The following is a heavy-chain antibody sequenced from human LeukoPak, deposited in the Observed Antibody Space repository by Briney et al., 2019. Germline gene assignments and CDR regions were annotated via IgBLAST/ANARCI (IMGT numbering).Heavy chain of an antibody. CDR2: IKQDGSEK. Sequence: GGSLRLSCAASGFTFSSYGMHWVRQAPGKGLEWVANIKQDGSEKYYVDSVKGRFTISRDNAKNSLYLQMNSLRAEDTAVYYCARDSIVVVPAAMSAFDIWGQGTMVTVSS. D-gene: IGHD2-2*01. J-gene: IGHJ3*02. CDR1: GFTFSSYG. CDR3: ARDSIVVVPAAMSAFDI. V-gene: IGHV3-7*01.